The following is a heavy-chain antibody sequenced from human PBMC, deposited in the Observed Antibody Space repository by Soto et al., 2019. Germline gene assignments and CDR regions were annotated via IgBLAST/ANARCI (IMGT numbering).Heavy chain of an antibody. CDR3: AKDATRTSGWYHFDY. D-gene: IGHD6-19*01. V-gene: IGHV3-23*01. Sequence: PGGSLRLSCAASGFTFYSFALGWVRQAPGKGLEWVSVISDSGGSTYYADSVKGRFTISRDNSKNTLYLQMNSLRPEDTAVYYCAKDATRTSGWYHFDYWGQGRMVTVSS. J-gene: IGHJ4*02. CDR2: ISDSGGST. CDR1: GFTFYSFA.